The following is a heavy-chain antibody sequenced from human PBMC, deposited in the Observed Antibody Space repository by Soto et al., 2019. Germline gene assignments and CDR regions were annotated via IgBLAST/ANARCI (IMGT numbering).Heavy chain of an antibody. Sequence: SVKVSCKASGFTFTSSAMQWVRQARGQRLEWIGWIVVGSGNTNYAQKFQERVTITRDMSTSTAYMELSSLRSEDTAVYYCAAVAAYSGYDSTDWGQGTLVTVSS. V-gene: IGHV1-58*02. D-gene: IGHD5-12*01. J-gene: IGHJ4*02. CDR2: IVVGSGNT. CDR1: GFTFTSSA. CDR3: AAVAAYSGYDSTD.